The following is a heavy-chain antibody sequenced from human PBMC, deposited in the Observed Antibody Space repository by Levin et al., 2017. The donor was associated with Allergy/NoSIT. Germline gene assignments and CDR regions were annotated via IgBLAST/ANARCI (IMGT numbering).Heavy chain of an antibody. CDR3: ARRFGFSFDY. CDR2: VYFTGST. D-gene: IGHD3-10*01. Sequence: SETLSLTCTVSGGSISSGSHYWAWIRLPPGKGLEWIGSVYFTGSTYYNPSLKSRVTISIDTSKSQFSLRLTSVTATDTAVYYCARRFGFSFDYWGQGTLVTVSS. J-gene: IGHJ4*02. CDR1: GGSISSGSHY. V-gene: IGHV4-39*01.